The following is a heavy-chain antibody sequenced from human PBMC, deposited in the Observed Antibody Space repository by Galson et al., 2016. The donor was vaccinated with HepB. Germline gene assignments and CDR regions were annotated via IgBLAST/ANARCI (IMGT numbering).Heavy chain of an antibody. Sequence: SLRLSCAASGFTFSSHAMSWVRQAPGKGLEWVSGISGSGDLKYYADSVKGRFTISRDNPKNTLHLQMKSLRVDDTAVYCCAKIWGKSSGWYGSSYFQYGMDVWGQGTTVSVSS. V-gene: IGHV3-23*01. CDR3: AKIWGKSSGWYGSSYFQYGMDV. D-gene: IGHD6-19*01. CDR1: GFTFSSHA. CDR2: ISGSGDLK. J-gene: IGHJ6*02.